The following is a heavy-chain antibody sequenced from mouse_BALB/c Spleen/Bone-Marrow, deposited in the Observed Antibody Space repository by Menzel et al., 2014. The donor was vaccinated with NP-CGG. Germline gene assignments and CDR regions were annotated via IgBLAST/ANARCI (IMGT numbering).Heavy chain of an antibody. CDR3: ARNGNYGAWFAY. Sequence: VQLQQSGAELVKPGASVKLSCTAFGFNIKDTYMHWVKHRPEQGLEWIGRIDPANGNTKYDPKFQGKATITADTSSNTAYLQLSSLTSEDTAVYYCARNGNYGAWFAYWGQGTLVTVSA. D-gene: IGHD2-1*01. CDR2: IDPANGNT. J-gene: IGHJ3*01. CDR1: GFNIKDTY. V-gene: IGHV14-3*02.